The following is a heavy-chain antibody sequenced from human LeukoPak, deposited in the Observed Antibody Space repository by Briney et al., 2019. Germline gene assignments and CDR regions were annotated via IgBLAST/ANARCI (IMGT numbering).Heavy chain of an antibody. Sequence: SETLSLTCAVYGGSFSGYYWSWIRQPPGKGLEWIGEINHSGSTNYNPSLKSRVTISVDTSKKQFSLKLNSVTAADTAVYYCTRHASGDYGNAFDIWGQGMMVTVSS. CDR3: TRHASGDYGNAFDI. J-gene: IGHJ3*02. D-gene: IGHD4-17*01. V-gene: IGHV4-34*01. CDR2: INHSGST. CDR1: GGSFSGYY.